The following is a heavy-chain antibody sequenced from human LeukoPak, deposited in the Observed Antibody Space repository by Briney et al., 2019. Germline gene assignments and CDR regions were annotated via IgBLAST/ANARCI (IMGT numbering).Heavy chain of an antibody. V-gene: IGHV4-4*07. CDR3: ARDGMAGG. Sequence: SETLSLTCTGSGGSISSYYWSWIRQPPGKGLEWIGRIYSSGSTNYNPSLKSRVTMSLDMSKNQFSLKLSSATAADTAMYYCARDGMAGGWGQGILVTVSS. CDR2: IYSSGST. CDR1: GGSISSYY. J-gene: IGHJ4*02. D-gene: IGHD6-19*01.